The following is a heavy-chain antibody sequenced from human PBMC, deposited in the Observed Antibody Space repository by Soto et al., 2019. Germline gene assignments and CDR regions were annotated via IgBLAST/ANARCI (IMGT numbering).Heavy chain of an antibody. J-gene: IGHJ6*03. V-gene: IGHV4-59*08. Sequence: SETLSLTCTVSGGSISSYYWSWIRQPPGKGLEWIGYIYYSGSTNYNPSLKSRVTISVDTSKNQFSLKLSSVTAADTAVYYCASGYSYGGPITPYYYYYMDVWGKGTTVTVSS. CDR2: IYYSGST. CDR1: GGSISSYY. D-gene: IGHD5-18*01. CDR3: ASGYSYGGPITPYYYYYMDV.